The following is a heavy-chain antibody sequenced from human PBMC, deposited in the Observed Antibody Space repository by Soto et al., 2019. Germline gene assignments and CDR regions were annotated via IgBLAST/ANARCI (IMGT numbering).Heavy chain of an antibody. V-gene: IGHV4-30-2*01. J-gene: IGHJ4*02. Sequence: PSETLSLTCAVSGGSISSGGYSWSWIRQPPGKGLEWIGYIYHSGSTYYNPSLKSRVTISVDRSKNQFSLKLTSVTAADTAVYYCARSDATVLDYWGQGTLVTVSS. CDR3: ARSDATVLDY. CDR2: IYHSGST. CDR1: GGSISSGGYS. D-gene: IGHD4-17*01.